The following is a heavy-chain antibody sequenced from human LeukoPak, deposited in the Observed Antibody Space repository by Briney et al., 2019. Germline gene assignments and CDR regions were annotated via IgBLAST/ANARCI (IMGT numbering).Heavy chain of an antibody. CDR2: INPNSGGT. V-gene: IGHV1-2*02. CDR3: ASSPSWIQLWSIGY. CDR1: EYTFTGYY. J-gene: IGHJ4*02. D-gene: IGHD5-18*01. Sequence: ASVKVSCKASEYTFTGYYMHWVRQAPGQGLEWMGWINPNSGGTNYAQKFQGRVTMTRDTSISTAYMELSRLRSDDTAVYYCASSPSWIQLWSIGYWGQGTLVTVSS.